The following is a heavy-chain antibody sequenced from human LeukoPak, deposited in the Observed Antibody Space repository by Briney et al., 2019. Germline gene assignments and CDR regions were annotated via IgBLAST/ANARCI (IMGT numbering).Heavy chain of an antibody. CDR2: IYYSGST. V-gene: IGHV4-39*07. CDR1: GGPISSSSYY. D-gene: IGHD4-17*01. CDR3: ARSSYGDYVFHY. J-gene: IGHJ4*02. Sequence: PSETLSLTCTVSGGPISSSSYYWGWIRQPPGKGLEWIGNIYYSGSTYYNPSLKSRVTISVDTSKNQFSLKLSSVTAADTAVYYCARSSYGDYVFHYWGQGTLVTVSS.